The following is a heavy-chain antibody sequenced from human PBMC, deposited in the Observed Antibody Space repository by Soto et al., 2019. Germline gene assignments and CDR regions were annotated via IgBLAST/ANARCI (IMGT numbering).Heavy chain of an antibody. CDR3: ANGPSEYCSGGSCYTWPGDY. CDR1: GFTFSSYA. CDR2: ISGSGGST. Sequence: GGSLRLSCAASGFTFSSYAMSWVRQAPGKGLEWVSAISGSGGSTYYADSVKGRFTISRDNSKNTLYLQMNSLRAEDTAVYYCANGPSEYCSGGSCYTWPGDYWGQGTLVTVSS. V-gene: IGHV3-23*01. D-gene: IGHD2-15*01. J-gene: IGHJ4*02.